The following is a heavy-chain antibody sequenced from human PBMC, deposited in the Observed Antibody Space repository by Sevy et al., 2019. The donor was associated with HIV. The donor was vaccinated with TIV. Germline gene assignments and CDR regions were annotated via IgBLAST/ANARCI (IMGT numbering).Heavy chain of an antibody. J-gene: IGHJ4*02. CDR3: ARLSGILTGYHTKKRQENFDY. CDR2: IYYSGST. CDR1: GGSMSSSSYY. V-gene: IGHV4-39*01. Sequence: GSLRLSCTVSGGSMSSSSYYWGWIRQPPGKGLEWIGSIYYSGSTYYDPSLKSRVTISVDTSKNQFSLKLSSVTAADTAVYYCARLSGILTGYHTKKRQENFDYWGQGTLVTVSS. D-gene: IGHD3-9*01.